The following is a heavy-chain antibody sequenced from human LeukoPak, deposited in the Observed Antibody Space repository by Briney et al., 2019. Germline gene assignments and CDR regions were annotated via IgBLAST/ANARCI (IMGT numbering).Heavy chain of an antibody. V-gene: IGHV1-46*01. CDR3: AREDCSSTSCFAHNYYYYGMDV. D-gene: IGHD2-2*01. Sequence: ASVKVSCKASGYTFTSYYMHWVRQAPGQGLEWMGLINPSGGSTSYAQKFQGRVTMTRDTSTSTVYMELSSLRSEDTAVYYCAREDCSSTSCFAHNYYYYGMDVWGQGTTVTVSS. CDR2: INPSGGST. CDR1: GYTFTSYY. J-gene: IGHJ6*02.